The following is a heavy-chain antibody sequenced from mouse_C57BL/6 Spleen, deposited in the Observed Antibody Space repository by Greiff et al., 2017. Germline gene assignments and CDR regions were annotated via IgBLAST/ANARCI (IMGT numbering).Heavy chain of an antibody. V-gene: IGHV5-17*01. J-gene: IGHJ1*03. CDR3: ARSGSSYWYFDV. Sequence: EVKLVESGGGLVTPGGSLKLSCAASGFTFSDYGMHWVRQAPEKGLEWVAYISSGSSTIYYADTVKGRFTISRDNAKNTLFLQMTSLRSEDTAMYYCARSGSSYWYFDVWGTGTTVTVSS. CDR1: GFTFSDYG. CDR2: ISSGSSTI. D-gene: IGHD1-1*01.